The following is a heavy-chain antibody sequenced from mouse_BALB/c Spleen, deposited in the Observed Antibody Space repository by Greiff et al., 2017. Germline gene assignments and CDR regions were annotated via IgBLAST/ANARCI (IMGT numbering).Heavy chain of an antibody. CDR3: ARGGLLRENYFDY. Sequence: VQLQQSGAELVRPGVSVKISCKGSGYTFTDYAMHWVKQSHAKSLEWIGVISTYYGDASYNQKFKGKATMTVDKSSSTAYMELARLTSEDSAIYYCARGGLLRENYFDYWGQGTTHTVSS. D-gene: IGHD2-3*01. CDR2: ISTYYGDA. J-gene: IGHJ2*01. CDR1: GYTFTDYA. V-gene: IGHV1S137*01.